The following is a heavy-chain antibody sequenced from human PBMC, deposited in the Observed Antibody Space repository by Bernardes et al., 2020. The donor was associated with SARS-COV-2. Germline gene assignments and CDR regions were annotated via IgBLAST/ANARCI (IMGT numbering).Heavy chain of an antibody. CDR2: ISASSRTK. CDR3: VKDGERGYDMDV. J-gene: IGHJ6*02. CDR1: GFSFSSYP. D-gene: IGHD3-10*01. V-gene: IGHV3-48*02. Sequence: VGSLRLSCVASGFSFSSYPMNWVRQAPGRGLEWVSYISASSRTKNYGDSMKARFSISRDNAKNSLFLQMNSLRDEDTAVYYCVKDGERGYDMDVWGQGTTVTFSS.